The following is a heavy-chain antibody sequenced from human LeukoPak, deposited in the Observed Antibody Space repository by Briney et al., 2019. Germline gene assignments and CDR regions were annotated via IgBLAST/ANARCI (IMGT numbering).Heavy chain of an antibody. CDR1: GFTFSSYS. CDR2: IRSSSRYI. D-gene: IGHD2-21*02. V-gene: IGHV3-21*01. CDR3: ARLAXNCGGDCDDAHADI. Sequence: GGSLRLSCAASGFTFSSYSRNWXXQSTGKGLEWVSSIRSSSRYIYYAESVKGRFTISRDNATNSLYLQMNSLRAEDTAVYYCARLAXNCGGDCDDAHADIWGHGTMVTVSS. J-gene: IGHJ3*02.